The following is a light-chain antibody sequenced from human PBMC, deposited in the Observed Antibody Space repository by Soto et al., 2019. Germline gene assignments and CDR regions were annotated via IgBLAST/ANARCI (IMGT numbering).Light chain of an antibody. J-gene: IGKJ2*01. CDR1: QTLRRTY. Sequence: EIVLMQSPGTLSLSPGERATLSCRASQTLRRTYIAWYQQKPGQAPRVLIYGASKRATGIPGRFSGSGSGTDFSLTISRLEPEDFAVYYCHQYDNAPQTYGQGTKVEIK. CDR3: HQYDNAPQT. CDR2: GAS. V-gene: IGKV3-20*01.